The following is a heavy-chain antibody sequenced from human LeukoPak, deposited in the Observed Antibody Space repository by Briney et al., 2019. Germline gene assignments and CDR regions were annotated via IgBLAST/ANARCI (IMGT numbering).Heavy chain of an antibody. Sequence: SETLSLTCAVYGGSFSGYYWSWIRQPPGKGLEWIGEINRSGSTNYNPSLKSRVTISVDTSKNQFSLKLSSVTAADTAVYYCARQSSWYMGYYFDYWGQGTLVTVSS. CDR2: INRSGST. CDR3: ARQSSWYMGYYFDY. J-gene: IGHJ4*02. D-gene: IGHD6-13*01. V-gene: IGHV4-34*01. CDR1: GGSFSGYY.